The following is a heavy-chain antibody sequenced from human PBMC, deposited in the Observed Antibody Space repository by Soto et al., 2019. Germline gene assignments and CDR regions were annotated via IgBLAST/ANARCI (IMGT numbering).Heavy chain of an antibody. CDR2: INPKFGDT. CDR1: GYTFTAYY. J-gene: IGHJ6*02. CDR3: ARNMDYYYGRGSGNGHGV. D-gene: IGHD3-10*02. V-gene: IGHV1-2*02. Sequence: QVQLVQSGAEVKEPGDSVRVSCEASGYTFTAYYIHWVRQAPGQGLEWMGWINPKFGDTTYAQDFQGRVSMTRDMFNRHSHMGVGRLDPYRPAINYCARNMDYYYGRGSGNGHGVWGQGTTVTVFS.